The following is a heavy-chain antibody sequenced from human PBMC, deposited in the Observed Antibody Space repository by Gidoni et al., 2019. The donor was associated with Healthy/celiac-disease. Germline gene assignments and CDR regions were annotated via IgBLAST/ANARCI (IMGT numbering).Heavy chain of an antibody. Sequence: EVQLVESGGGLVQPGGSLKLSCAASGFTFSGSALHWVRQASGKGLEWVGRIRSKANSYATAYAASVKGSFTISRDDSKNTAYLQMNSLKTEDTAVYYCTRQTGTTATYYYYGMDVWGQGTTVTVSS. V-gene: IGHV3-73*02. D-gene: IGHD1-1*01. CDR1: GFTFSGSA. CDR3: TRQTGTTATYYYYGMDV. J-gene: IGHJ6*02. CDR2: IRSKANSYAT.